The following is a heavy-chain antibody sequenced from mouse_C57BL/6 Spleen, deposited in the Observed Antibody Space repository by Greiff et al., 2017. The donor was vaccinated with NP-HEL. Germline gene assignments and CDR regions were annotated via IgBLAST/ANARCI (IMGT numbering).Heavy chain of an antibody. D-gene: IGHD1-1*01. Sequence: VQLQQSGPGLVQPSQSLSITCTVSGFSLTSYGVHWVRQSPGKGLEWLGVIWRGGSTDYNADFMSRLGITKDNSKGQVFFKMTSLQADDTAIYYCARIYYYGSSFAMDYWGQGTSVTVSS. J-gene: IGHJ4*01. CDR3: ARIYYYGSSFAMDY. CDR1: GFSLTSYG. CDR2: IWRGGST. V-gene: IGHV2-5*01.